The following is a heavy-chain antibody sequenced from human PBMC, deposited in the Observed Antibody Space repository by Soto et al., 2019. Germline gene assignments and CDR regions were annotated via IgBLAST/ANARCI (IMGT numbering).Heavy chain of an antibody. CDR1: GFTVSSNY. D-gene: IGHD1-26*01. J-gene: IGHJ6*02. V-gene: IGHV3-53*01. Sequence: PGGSLRLSCAASGFTVSSNYMSWVRQAPGKGLEWVSVIYSGGSTYYADSVKGRFTISRDNSKNTLCLQMNSLRAEDTAVYYCARDGGRIDYYGMDVWGQGTTVTVSS. CDR2: IYSGGST. CDR3: ARDGGRIDYYGMDV.